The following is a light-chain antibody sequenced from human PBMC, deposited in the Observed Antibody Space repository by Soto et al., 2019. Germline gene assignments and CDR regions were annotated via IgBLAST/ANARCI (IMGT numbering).Light chain of an antibody. CDR3: CSYAGSYTLV. V-gene: IGLV2-11*01. CDR1: SSDVGGYNY. Sequence: QSALTQPRSVSGSPGQSVTISCTGTSSDVGGYNYVSWYQQHPGKAPKLMIYDVSKRPSGVPDRFSGSKSGNTASLTISGLQAKDEADYYCCSYAGSYTLVFGGGTQLTVL. CDR2: DVS. J-gene: IGLJ2*01.